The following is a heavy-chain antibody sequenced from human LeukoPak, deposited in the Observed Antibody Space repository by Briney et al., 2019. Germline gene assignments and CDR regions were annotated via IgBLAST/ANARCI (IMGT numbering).Heavy chain of an antibody. Sequence: SETLSLTCTVSGGSTSSYYWSWIRQPPGKGLEWIGYIYYSGSTNYNPSLKSRVTISVDTSKNQFSLKLSSVTVADTAVYYCAREDNSGYDNAFDYWGRGTLVTVSS. CDR3: AREDNSGYDNAFDY. V-gene: IGHV4-59*01. CDR1: GGSTSSYY. J-gene: IGHJ4*02. CDR2: IYYSGST. D-gene: IGHD5-12*01.